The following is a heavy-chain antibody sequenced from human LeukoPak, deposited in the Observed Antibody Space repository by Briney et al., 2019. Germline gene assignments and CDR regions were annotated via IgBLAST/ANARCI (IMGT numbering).Heavy chain of an antibody. CDR3: AKNGDNHYYYYYMDV. Sequence: TGGSLRLSCAASGFTFNNYGMHWVRQAPGKGLEWVAVISYDGSNKYYADSVKGRFTISRDNSKNTLYLQMNSLRAEDTAVYYCAKNGDNHYYYYYMDVWGKGTTVTVSS. J-gene: IGHJ6*03. D-gene: IGHD4-17*01. CDR1: GFTFNNYG. V-gene: IGHV3-30*12. CDR2: ISYDGSNK.